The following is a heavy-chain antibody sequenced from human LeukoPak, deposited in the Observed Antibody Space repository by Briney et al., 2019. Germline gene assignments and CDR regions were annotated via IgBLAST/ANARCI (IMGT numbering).Heavy chain of an antibody. D-gene: IGHD6-13*01. V-gene: IGHV3-48*03. J-gene: IGHJ6*04. CDR2: ISSSGSTI. Sequence: GGSLRLSCAASGFTVSSYEMNWVRQAPGKGLEWVSYISSSGSTIYYADSVKGRFTISRDNAKNSLYLQMNSLRAEDTAVYYCARDRIAAAGHDYYGMDVWGKGTTVTVSS. CDR3: ARDRIAAAGHDYYGMDV. CDR1: GFTVSSYE.